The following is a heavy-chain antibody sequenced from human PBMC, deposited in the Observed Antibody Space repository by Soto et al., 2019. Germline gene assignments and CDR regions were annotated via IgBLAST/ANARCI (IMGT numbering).Heavy chain of an antibody. CDR2: VSPYNGNT. Sequence: GTSVKVSCKASGYTFRSYAITWVRQAPGQGLEWMGWVSPYNGNTEYAEKHQGRVTMTTNTSTSTAYKEQRSQRYDDTAVYYCARDCSGSTSYTYWIDPRGLGTQVTVSS. CDR1: GYTFRSYA. D-gene: IGHD2-15*01. CDR3: ARDCSGSTSYTYWIDP. J-gene: IGHJ5*02. V-gene: IGHV1-18*01.